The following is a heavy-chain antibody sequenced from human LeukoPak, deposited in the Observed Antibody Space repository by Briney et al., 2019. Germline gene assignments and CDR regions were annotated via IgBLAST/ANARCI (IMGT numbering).Heavy chain of an antibody. CDR1: GGSISSSSYY. D-gene: IGHD6-19*01. CDR2: IYYSGST. Sequence: SETLSLTCTVSGGSISSSSYYWGWIRQPPGEGLEWIGSIYYSGSTYYNPSLKSRVTISVDTSKNQFSLKLSSVTAADTAVYYCASATPDSSGWYVDYWGQGTLVTVSS. J-gene: IGHJ4*02. V-gene: IGHV4-39*01. CDR3: ASATPDSSGWYVDY.